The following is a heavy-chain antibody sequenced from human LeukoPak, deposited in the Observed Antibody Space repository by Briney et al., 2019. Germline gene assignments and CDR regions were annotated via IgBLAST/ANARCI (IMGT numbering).Heavy chain of an antibody. CDR1: GGSISSYY. V-gene: IGHV4-59*01. D-gene: IGHD3-22*01. J-gene: IGHJ3*02. Sequence: PSETLSLTCTVSGGSISSYYWSWIRQPPGKGLEWIGYIYYSGSTNYNPSLKSRVTISVDTSKNQFSLKLSSVTAADTAVYYCARASGSSKPHDAFDIWGQGTMVTVSS. CDR3: ARASGSSKPHDAFDI. CDR2: IYYSGST.